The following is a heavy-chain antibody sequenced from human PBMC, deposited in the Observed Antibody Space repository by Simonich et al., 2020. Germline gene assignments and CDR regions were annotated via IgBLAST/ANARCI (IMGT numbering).Heavy chain of an antibody. Sequence: EVQLVESGGGLVKPGGSLRLSCAASGFTFSSYSMKWVRQAPGKGLEWVSSISSSSSYIYYADSVKGRFTNSRDNAKYALYLQMNSLRAEDTAVYYCARWIAVAGTGAYGMDVWGQGTTVTVSS. J-gene: IGHJ6*02. V-gene: IGHV3-21*01. CDR3: ARWIAVAGTGAYGMDV. CDR1: GFTFSSYS. D-gene: IGHD6-19*01. CDR2: ISSSSSYI.